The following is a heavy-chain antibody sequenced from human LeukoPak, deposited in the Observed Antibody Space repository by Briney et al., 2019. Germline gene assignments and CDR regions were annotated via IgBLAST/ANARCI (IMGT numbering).Heavy chain of an antibody. Sequence: SETLSLTCTVSGGSISSYYWSWVRQPPGKGMEWVGYIYYSGSNNYNPSLKSRVTISVDTSKNQFSLKLSSVTAADTAVYYCARDISGMANWFDPWGQGTLVTVSS. CDR1: GGSISSYY. D-gene: IGHD2-15*01. J-gene: IGHJ5*02. V-gene: IGHV4-59*01. CDR3: ARDISGMANWFDP. CDR2: IYYSGSN.